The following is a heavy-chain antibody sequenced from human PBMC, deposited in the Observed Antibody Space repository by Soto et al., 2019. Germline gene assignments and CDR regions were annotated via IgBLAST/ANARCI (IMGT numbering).Heavy chain of an antibody. Sequence: GGSLRLSCAASGFTFSSYGMHWVRQAPGKGLEWVAVISYDGSNKYYADSVKGRFTISRDNSKNTLYLQMNSLRAEDTAVYYCAKDLLTEYYDSSALWGMDVWGQGTTVTVSS. D-gene: IGHD3-22*01. CDR2: ISYDGSNK. V-gene: IGHV3-30*18. J-gene: IGHJ6*02. CDR3: AKDLLTEYYDSSALWGMDV. CDR1: GFTFSSYG.